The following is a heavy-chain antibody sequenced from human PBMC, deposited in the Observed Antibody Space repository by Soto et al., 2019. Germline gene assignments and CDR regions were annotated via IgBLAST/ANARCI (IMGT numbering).Heavy chain of an antibody. D-gene: IGHD1-7*01. CDR2: INPSGGST. CDR3: ARGITGTTYYMDV. V-gene: IGHV1-46*03. J-gene: IGHJ6*03. Sequence: QVQLVQSGAEVKKPGASVKVSCKASGYTFTSYYMHWVRQAPGQGLEWMGIINPSGGSTSYAEKSQGRVTMTRDTSTSTVYTELSSLRSEDTAVYYCARGITGTTYYMDVWGKGTTVTVS. CDR1: GYTFTSYY.